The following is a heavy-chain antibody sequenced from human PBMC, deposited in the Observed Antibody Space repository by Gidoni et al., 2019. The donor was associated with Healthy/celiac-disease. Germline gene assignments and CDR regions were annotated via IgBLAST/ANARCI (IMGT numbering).Heavy chain of an antibody. D-gene: IGHD3-22*01. V-gene: IGHV1-8*01. CDR1: GYTFTSYD. CDR2: MNPNSGNT. CDR3: ARGRTPTYYYDSSGYYRYYYYGMDV. Sequence: QVQLVQSGAEVKKPGASVKVSCKASGYTFTSYDINWVRQATGQGLEWMGWMNPNSGNTGYAQKFQGRVTMTRNTSISTAYMELSSLRSEDTAVYYCARGRTPTYYYDSSGYYRYYYYGMDVWGQGTTVTVSS. J-gene: IGHJ6*02.